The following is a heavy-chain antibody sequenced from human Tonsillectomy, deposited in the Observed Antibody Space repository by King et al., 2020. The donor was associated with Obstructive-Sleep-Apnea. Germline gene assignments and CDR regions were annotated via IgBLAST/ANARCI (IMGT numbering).Heavy chain of an antibody. CDR3: AKDPSLGFGELAVGYFDY. V-gene: IGHV3-23*04. J-gene: IGHJ4*02. D-gene: IGHD3-10*01. CDR2: ISGSGGST. Sequence: VQLVESGGGLVQPGGSLRLSCAASGFTFSSYAMSWVRQAPGKGLEWVSAISGSGGSTYYADSVKGRFTISRDNSKNTLYLQMNSLRAEDTAVYYCAKDPSLGFGELAVGYFDYWGQGTLVTVSS. CDR1: GFTFSSYA.